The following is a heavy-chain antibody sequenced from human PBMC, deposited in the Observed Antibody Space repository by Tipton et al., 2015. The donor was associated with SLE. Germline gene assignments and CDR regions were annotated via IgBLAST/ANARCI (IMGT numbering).Heavy chain of an antibody. CDR3: ARERGGFIAAAGS. Sequence: GSLRLSCAASGFTFSSYEMNWVRQAPGKGLEWVSYISSSGSTIYYADSVKGRFTISRDNAKNSLYLQMNSLRAEDTAVYYCARERGGFIAAAGSWGQGTMVTVSS. J-gene: IGHJ3*01. CDR2: ISSSGSTI. CDR1: GFTFSSYE. D-gene: IGHD6-13*01. V-gene: IGHV3-48*03.